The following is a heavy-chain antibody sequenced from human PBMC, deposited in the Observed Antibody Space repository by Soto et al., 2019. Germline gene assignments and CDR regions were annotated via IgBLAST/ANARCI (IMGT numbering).Heavy chain of an antibody. D-gene: IGHD2-2*01. J-gene: IGHJ6*02. CDR3: AIGLGPAADSGMDA. Sequence: PGRSLRLSCAASGFTFSSYAMTWVRQAPEKGLEWVSAISGSGGDTYYADSVRGRFTISRDSSKNTLYLQMNSLRAEDTAVYYCAIGLGPAADSGMDAWGQETTVPISS. V-gene: IGHV3-23*01. CDR2: ISGSGGDT. CDR1: GFTFSSYA.